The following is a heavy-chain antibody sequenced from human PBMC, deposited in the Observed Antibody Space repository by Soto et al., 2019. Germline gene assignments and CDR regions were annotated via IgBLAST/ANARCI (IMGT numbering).Heavy chain of an antibody. D-gene: IGHD1-26*01. V-gene: IGHV3-48*02. CDR1: GLTFSTFS. J-gene: IGHJ4*02. Sequence: EVQLVESGGGSVQPRGSLRLSCAASGLTFSTFSINWVRQAPGRGLEWISYISGGGRPISYADSVKGRFTISRDNAKNSLYLQMDSLTDEDTAVYYCARDLGWAFDSWGQGTLVTVSS. CDR2: ISGGGRPI. CDR3: ARDLGWAFDS.